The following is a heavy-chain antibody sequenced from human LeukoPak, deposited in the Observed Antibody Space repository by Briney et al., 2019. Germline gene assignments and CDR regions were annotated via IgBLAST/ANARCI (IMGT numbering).Heavy chain of an antibody. Sequence: VASVKVSCTASGYTFTSYDINWVRQATGQGREWLGWMNHSSGNTGYAQKFQGRVTMTRNTSISTAYMELSSLRSEDTAVYYCAISDSGAAREDWGQGTLVTVSS. CDR1: GYTFTSYD. J-gene: IGHJ4*02. V-gene: IGHV1-8*01. CDR2: MNHSSGNT. CDR3: AISDSGAARED. D-gene: IGHD1-26*01.